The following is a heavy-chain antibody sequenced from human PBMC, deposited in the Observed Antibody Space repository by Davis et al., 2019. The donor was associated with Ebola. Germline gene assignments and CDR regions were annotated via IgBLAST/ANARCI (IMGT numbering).Heavy chain of an antibody. CDR2: IYYSGST. Sequence: PSETLSLTCTVSGGSISSSSYYWGWIRQPPGKGLEWIGSIYYSGSTYYNPSLKSRVTISVDTSKNQFSLKLSSVTAADTAVYYCARQIAARGYFDYWGQGTLVTVSS. V-gene: IGHV4-39*01. D-gene: IGHD6-6*01. CDR3: ARQIAARGYFDY. J-gene: IGHJ4*02. CDR1: GGSISSSSYY.